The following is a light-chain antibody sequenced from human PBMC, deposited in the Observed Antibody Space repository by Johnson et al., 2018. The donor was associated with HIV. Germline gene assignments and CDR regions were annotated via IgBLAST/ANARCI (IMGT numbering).Light chain of an antibody. Sequence: QSALTQPPSVSAAPGQKVTISCSGSSSNIWNSYVSWYQQLPGTAPKLLIYENNKRPSGIPDRFSGSKSGTSATLGITGLQTGDDADYYCGTWDSSLNTGYVFGTGTKVTVL. CDR2: ENN. V-gene: IGLV1-51*02. CDR3: GTWDSSLNTGYV. CDR1: SSNIWNSY. J-gene: IGLJ1*01.